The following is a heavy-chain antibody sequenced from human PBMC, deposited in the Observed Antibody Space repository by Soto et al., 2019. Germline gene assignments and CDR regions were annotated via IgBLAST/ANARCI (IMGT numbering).Heavy chain of an antibody. CDR1: GFTFSSYA. V-gene: IGHV3-48*02. Sequence: VQLVESGGGLVQPGGSLRVSCVASGFTFSSYALNWVRQAPGKGLEWVSYISVGGGSIFYADSVKGRFTISRGDATNSLYLRMNSLSDEDTAVYYCVRDHRWAFDFWGQGTMVTVSS. CDR2: ISVGGGSI. J-gene: IGHJ3*01. D-gene: IGHD2-15*01. CDR3: VRDHRWAFDF.